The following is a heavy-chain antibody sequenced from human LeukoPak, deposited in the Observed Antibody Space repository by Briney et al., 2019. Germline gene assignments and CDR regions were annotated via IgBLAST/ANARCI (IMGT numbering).Heavy chain of an antibody. D-gene: IGHD6-6*01. J-gene: IGHJ4*02. V-gene: IGHV1-8*03. Sequence: ASVKVSCKASGYTFTSYDINWVRQATGQGLEWMGWMNPNSGNTGYAQKFQGRVTITRNTSISTAYMELSRLRSDDTAVYYCAIDSSPHFDYWGQGTLVTVSP. CDR3: AIDSSPHFDY. CDR2: MNPNSGNT. CDR1: GYTFTSYD.